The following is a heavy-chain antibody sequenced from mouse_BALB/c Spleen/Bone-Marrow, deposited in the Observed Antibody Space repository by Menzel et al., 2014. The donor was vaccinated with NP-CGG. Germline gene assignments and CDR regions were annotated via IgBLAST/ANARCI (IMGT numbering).Heavy chain of an antibody. V-gene: IGHV1-62-2*01. CDR1: GYTFTEYF. CDR2: FYPGSGSI. D-gene: IGHD2-3*01. J-gene: IGHJ2*01. CDR3: ARHEGGKMGFDY. Sequence: QVQLQQSGAGLVKPGASVKLSCKASGYTFTEYFIHWVKQRPGQGHEWIGGFYPGSGSIKYNEKFKDKATLTADKSSSTVYRELKRLTSEVSAVYFCARHEGGKMGFDYWGQGTTLTVSS.